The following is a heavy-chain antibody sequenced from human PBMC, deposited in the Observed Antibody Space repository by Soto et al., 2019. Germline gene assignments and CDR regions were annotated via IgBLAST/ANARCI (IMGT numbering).Heavy chain of an antibody. D-gene: IGHD1-26*01. J-gene: IGHJ6*02. CDR3: ARDVRRVGATTNYYYGMDV. CDR1: GDSVSSNSAA. V-gene: IGHV6-1*01. CDR2: TYYRSKWYN. Sequence: PSQTLSLTCAISGDSVSSNSAAWNWIRQSPSRGLEWLGRTYYRSKWYNDYAVSVKSRIPINPDTSKNQFSLQLNSVTPEDTAVYYCARDVRRVGATTNYYYGMDVWGQGTTVTVSS.